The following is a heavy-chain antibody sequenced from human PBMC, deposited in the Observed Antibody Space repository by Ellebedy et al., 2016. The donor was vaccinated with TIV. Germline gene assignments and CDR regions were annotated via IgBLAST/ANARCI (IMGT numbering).Heavy chain of an antibody. CDR2: IESEADGGTT. CDR3: TTENGLRDF. J-gene: IGHJ4*02. Sequence: GESLKISCAASGFSLNNAWMNWVRQTPGKGLEWVGRIESEADGGTTVYTAPVRGRFTISRDDSRNTLYLQMNSLETEDTDLYYCTTENGLRDFWGQGTLVTVSS. D-gene: IGHD4-17*01. V-gene: IGHV3-15*07. CDR1: GFSLNNAW.